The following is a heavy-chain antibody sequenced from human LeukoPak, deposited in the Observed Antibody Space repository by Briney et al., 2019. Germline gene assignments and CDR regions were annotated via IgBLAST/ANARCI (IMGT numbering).Heavy chain of an antibody. V-gene: IGHV4-39*07. CDR3: AREVNLYGLRRNSLDP. Sequence: PSETLSLTCSVSDDSVTNRDCFWGWFRQTPEKGLEWIGSIDYSGDTYYNPSLQSRVTISLHTAHNQFSLKLTSMTAADTAMYYCAREVNLYGLRRNSLDPWGQGTRVTVSS. CDR1: DDSVTNRDCF. D-gene: IGHD3-10*01. CDR2: IDYSGDT. J-gene: IGHJ5*02.